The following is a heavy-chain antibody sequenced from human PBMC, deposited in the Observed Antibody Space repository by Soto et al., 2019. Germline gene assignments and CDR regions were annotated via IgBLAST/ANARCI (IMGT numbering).Heavy chain of an antibody. D-gene: IGHD3-3*01. V-gene: IGHV4-39*01. CDR1: GGSISSSSYY. CDR2: IYYSGST. CDR3: ARHRIFGVVGY. J-gene: IGHJ4*02. Sequence: SETLSLTCTVSGGSISSSSYYWGWIRQPPGKGLEWIGSIYYSGSTYYNPSLKSRVTISVDTSKNQFSLKLSSVTAADTAVYYCARHRIFGVVGYWGQGTLVTVSS.